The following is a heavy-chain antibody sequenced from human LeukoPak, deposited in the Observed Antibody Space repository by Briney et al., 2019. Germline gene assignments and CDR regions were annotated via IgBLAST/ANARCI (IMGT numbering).Heavy chain of an antibody. J-gene: IGHJ4*02. Sequence: GGSLRLSCAASGFTFSSYWMHWVRQAPGKGLVWVSRINSDGSSTIYADSVKGRFTISRDNAKNTLYLQMNSLRAEDTAVYYCARPHTGYSSGWYSAEAVNFDYWGQGTLVTVSS. D-gene: IGHD6-19*01. CDR3: ARPHTGYSSGWYSAEAVNFDY. CDR2: INSDGSST. V-gene: IGHV3-74*01. CDR1: GFTFSSYW.